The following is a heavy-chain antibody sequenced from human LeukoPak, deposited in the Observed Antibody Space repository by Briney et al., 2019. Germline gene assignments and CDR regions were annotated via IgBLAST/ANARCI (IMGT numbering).Heavy chain of an antibody. V-gene: IGHV3-23*01. CDR2: ISGSGDST. Sequence: GGSLRLSCAASGFTFSNYAMSWVRQAPGKGLEWVSGISGSGDSTYYADSVKGRFTISRDNSKNTLYLQMNSLRVEDTAVYYCAKAHAFDIWGQGTMVTVSS. CDR1: GFTFSNYA. J-gene: IGHJ3*02. CDR3: AKAHAFDI.